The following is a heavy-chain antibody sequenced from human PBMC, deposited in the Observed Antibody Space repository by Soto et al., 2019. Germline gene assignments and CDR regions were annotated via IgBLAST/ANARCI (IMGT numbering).Heavy chain of an antibody. D-gene: IGHD5-18*01. CDR3: TTRSSDTAMAKLDY. Sequence: PGGSLRLSCAASGFTFSNAWMNWVRQAPGKGLEWVGRIKSKTDGGTTDYAAPVKGRFTISRDDSKNTLYLQMNSLKTEDTAVYYCTTRSSDTAMAKLDYWGQGTLVTVSS. V-gene: IGHV3-15*07. CDR1: GFTFSNAW. J-gene: IGHJ4*02. CDR2: IKSKTDGGTT.